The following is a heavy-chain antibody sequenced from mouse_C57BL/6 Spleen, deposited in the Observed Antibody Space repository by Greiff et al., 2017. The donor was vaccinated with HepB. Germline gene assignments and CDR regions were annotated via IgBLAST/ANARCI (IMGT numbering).Heavy chain of an antibody. CDR2: IDPETGGT. CDR1: GYTFTDYE. V-gene: IGHV1-15*01. Sequence: QVHVKQSGAELVRPGASVTLSCKASGYTFTDYEMHWVKQTPVHGLEWIGAIDPETGGTAYNQKFKGKAILTADKSSSTAYMELRSLTSEDSAVYYCTRGGYYIAMDYWGQGTSVTVSS. D-gene: IGHD2-12*01. CDR3: TRGGYYIAMDY. J-gene: IGHJ4*01.